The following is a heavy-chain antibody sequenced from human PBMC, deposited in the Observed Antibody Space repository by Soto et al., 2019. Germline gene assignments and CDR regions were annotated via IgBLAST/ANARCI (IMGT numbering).Heavy chain of an antibody. CDR2: ISSSSTYT. J-gene: IGHJ4*02. V-gene: IGHV3-11*05. CDR1: GFTLSDYY. CDR3: PTATYGSGRYLSEPSIDY. D-gene: IGHD3-10*01. Sequence: QVQLVESGGGLVKPGGSLRLSCAASGFTLSDYYMNWIRQAPGKGLEWVSYISSSSTYTNYADSVKGRFTISRDNAKNSLYLPLTSLRAEDPAVYSCPTATYGSGRYLSEPSIDYWGQGTLVTVSS.